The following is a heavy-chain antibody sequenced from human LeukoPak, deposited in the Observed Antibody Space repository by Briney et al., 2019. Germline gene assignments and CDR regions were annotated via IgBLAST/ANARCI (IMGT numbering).Heavy chain of an antibody. CDR2: ISSSSSYI. CDR3: ASQRFIAAPIDY. V-gene: IGHV3-21*01. Sequence: GGSLRLSCAASGFTFSSYSMNWVRQAPGKGLEWVSSISSSSSYIYYADSVKGRFTISRDNAKNTLYLQMNSLRAEDTAVYYCASQRFIAAPIDYWGQGTLVTVSS. J-gene: IGHJ4*02. CDR1: GFTFSSYS. D-gene: IGHD6-13*01.